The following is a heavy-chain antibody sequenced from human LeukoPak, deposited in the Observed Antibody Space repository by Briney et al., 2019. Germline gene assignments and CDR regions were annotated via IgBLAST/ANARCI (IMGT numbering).Heavy chain of an antibody. CDR3: ARGVLRYFDWSTDYYYYMDV. CDR2: ISAYNGNT. V-gene: IGHV1-18*01. CDR1: GDTFHIHG. Sequence: ASVKVSCKASGDTFHIHGISWVRQAPGQELEWMGWISAYNGNTNYAQKLQGRVTMTTDTSTSTAYMELRSLRSDDTAVYYCARGVLRYFDWSTDYYYYMDVWGKGTTVTISS. J-gene: IGHJ6*03. D-gene: IGHD3-9*01.